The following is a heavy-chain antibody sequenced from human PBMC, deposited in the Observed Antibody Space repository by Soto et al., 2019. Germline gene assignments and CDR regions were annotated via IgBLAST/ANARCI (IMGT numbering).Heavy chain of an antibody. CDR1: GFIFTSYA. CDR2: INVDDST. CDR3: AKNYYFDC. J-gene: IGHJ4*02. V-gene: IGHV3-23*01. Sequence: EVQLLESGGDLVQPGGSLRLTCAASGFIFTSYAMSWVRQVPGKGLEWVSSINVDDSTYYTESVRGRFTVSRDSSKNTLYLQMNSLRAEETALCYCAKNYYFDCWGRGTLVTVSS.